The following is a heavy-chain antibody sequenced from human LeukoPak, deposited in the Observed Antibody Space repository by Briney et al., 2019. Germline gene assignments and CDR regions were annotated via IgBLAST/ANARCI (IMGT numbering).Heavy chain of an antibody. CDR2: IYSGGST. CDR1: GFSVSNNY. CDR3: ARATIDN. J-gene: IGHJ4*02. D-gene: IGHD4-11*01. V-gene: IGHV3-53*01. Sequence: GGSLRLSCAASGFSVSNNYISWVRQAPGKGLEWVSVIYSGGSTKYADSVKARFTISRDNSKNTVYLQMNSLRAEDTAVYFCARATIDNWGQGTLVTVSS.